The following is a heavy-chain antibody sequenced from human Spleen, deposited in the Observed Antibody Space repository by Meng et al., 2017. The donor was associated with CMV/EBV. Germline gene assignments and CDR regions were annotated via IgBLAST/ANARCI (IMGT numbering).Heavy chain of an antibody. CDR3: ARGRQNSWEYYLDS. V-gene: IGHV3-74*01. CDR1: GFTFGKYW. J-gene: IGHJ4*02. CDR2: IKTDGSRK. Sequence: ASGFTFGKYWMYGVRQSPGKGLVWVSHIKTDGSRKNYGESVEGRFTVSRDNAKSTLYLQMTSLRVEDTAVYYCARGRQNSWEYYLDSRGQGTLVTVSS. D-gene: IGHD1-26*01.